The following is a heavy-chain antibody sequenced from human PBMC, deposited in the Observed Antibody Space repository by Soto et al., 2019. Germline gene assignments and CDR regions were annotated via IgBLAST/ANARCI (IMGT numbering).Heavy chain of an antibody. J-gene: IGHJ4*02. CDR3: ATQLQLTTFEF. CDR2: IVPIFNTS. CDR1: GGTFNNYA. V-gene: IGHV1-69*06. D-gene: IGHD6-13*01. Sequence: QVQLVQSGAEVKKPGSSVKVSCKASGGTFNNYAISWVRQAPGQGLEWMGGIVPIFNTSHFAEKFQGRLTLTADKSTSTAFMELIGLRSDDTAVYFCATQLQLTTFEFWGQGTLVSVSS.